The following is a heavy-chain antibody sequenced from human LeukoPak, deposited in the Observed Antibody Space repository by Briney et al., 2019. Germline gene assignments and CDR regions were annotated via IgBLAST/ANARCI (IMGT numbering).Heavy chain of an antibody. CDR3: ARLGSPYSSSAYGAFDI. J-gene: IGHJ3*02. V-gene: IGHV3-74*01. CDR1: GFTFSSYW. Sequence: GGSLRLSCAASGFTFSSYWMHWVRQAPGKGLVWVSRINSDGSSTSYADSVKGRFTISRDNAKNTLYLQMNSLRAEDTAVYYCARLGSPYSSSAYGAFDIWGQGTMVTVSS. CDR2: INSDGSST. D-gene: IGHD6-13*01.